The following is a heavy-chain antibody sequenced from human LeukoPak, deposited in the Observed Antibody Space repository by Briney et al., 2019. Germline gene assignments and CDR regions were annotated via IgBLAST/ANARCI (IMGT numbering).Heavy chain of an antibody. D-gene: IGHD1-1*01. CDR1: GFTSSSFG. V-gene: IGHV3-30*03. CDR2: ISYDGSNK. CDR3: ARDWKTNSFDY. J-gene: IGHJ4*02. Sequence: PGRSLRLSCAASGFTSSSFGMHWVRQAPGKGLEWVAVISYDGSNKYYAESVKGRFTISRDNSQNTLYLQMDSLRAEDTAIYYCARDWKTNSFDYWGQGTLVTVSS.